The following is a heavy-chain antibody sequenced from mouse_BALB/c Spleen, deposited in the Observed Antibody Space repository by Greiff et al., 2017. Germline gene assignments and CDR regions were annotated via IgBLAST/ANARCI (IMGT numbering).Heavy chain of an antibody. D-gene: IGHD3-1*01. Sequence: VQLKESGPSLVQPSQTLSLTCSVTGVSITSGYWNWIRKFPGNKLEYMGYISYSGSTYYNPSLKSRISITRDTSKNQYYLQLNSVTTEDTATYYCARGEDYRSWGAVFAYWGQGTLVTVSA. CDR3: ARGEDYRSWGAVFAY. J-gene: IGHJ3*01. V-gene: IGHV3-8*02. CDR2: ISYSGST. CDR1: GVSITSGY.